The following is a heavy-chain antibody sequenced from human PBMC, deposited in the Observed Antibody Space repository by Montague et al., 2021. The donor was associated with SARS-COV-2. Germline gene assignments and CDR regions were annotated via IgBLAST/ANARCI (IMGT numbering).Heavy chain of an antibody. V-gene: IGHV3-30*04. J-gene: IGHJ6*03. CDR2: ISYDGSNK. D-gene: IGHD3-9*01. CDR3: ARESSSRYYDILTGYDYYYYMDV. Sequence: SLRLSCAASGFTFSSYAMHWVRQAPGKGLEWVAVISYDGSNKYYVDSVKGRFTISRDNSKNTLYLQMNSLRAEDTAVYYCARESSSRYYDILTGYDYYYYMDVWAKGPRSPSP. CDR1: GFTFSSYA.